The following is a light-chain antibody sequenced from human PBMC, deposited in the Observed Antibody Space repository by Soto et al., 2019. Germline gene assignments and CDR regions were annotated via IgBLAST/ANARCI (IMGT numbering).Light chain of an antibody. Sequence: DIVMTQSPDSLSVSLGERATINCRSSQNILYNSNNKNYLSWYQQKPGQPPKLLIYWASTRESGVPDRFSGSGSGTDFTFTISSLQAEDVATYYCQQHYISPVTFGPGTKVDV. CDR3: QQHYISPVT. CDR1: QNILYNSNNKNY. J-gene: IGKJ3*01. V-gene: IGKV4-1*01. CDR2: WAS.